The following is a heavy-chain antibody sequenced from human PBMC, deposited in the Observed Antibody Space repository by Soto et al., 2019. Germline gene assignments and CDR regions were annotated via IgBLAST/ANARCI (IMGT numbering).Heavy chain of an antibody. CDR3: ATIDYYDSYYFDY. CDR2: IYYSGST. D-gene: IGHD3-22*01. J-gene: IGHJ4*02. V-gene: IGHV4-31*03. CDR1: GGSISSGGYY. Sequence: SETLSLTCTVSGGSISSGGYYWSWIRQHPGKGLEWIGYIYYSGSTYYNPSSKRRVTISVDTSKNQFSLKLSTVTAADTAVYYCATIDYYDSYYFDYWGQGTLVTVSS.